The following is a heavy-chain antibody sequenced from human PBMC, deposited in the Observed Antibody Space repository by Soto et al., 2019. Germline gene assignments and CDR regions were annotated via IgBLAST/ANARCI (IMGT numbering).Heavy chain of an antibody. D-gene: IGHD2-21*01. J-gene: IGHJ4*02. CDR2: IFHTGSA. Sequence: QLQLQESGPGLMKPSGTLSLTCAVSGGSITSNWWSWVRQPPGKGLEWIAEIFHTGSANYNPSLMSRLTISMDKSKNHLSLNLHSVTAADTAVYYCARHIAVSGTRGFDHWGQGTLVTVSS. V-gene: IGHV4-4*02. CDR3: ARHIAVSGTRGFDH. CDR1: GGSITSNW.